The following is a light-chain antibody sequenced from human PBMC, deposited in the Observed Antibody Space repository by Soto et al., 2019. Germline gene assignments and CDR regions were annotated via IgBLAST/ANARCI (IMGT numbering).Light chain of an antibody. CDR3: QQYGSSPWT. Sequence: IAFTQSPGTLSLSPGERATLSCSASQSVSSSYLAWYQQKPCQAPRLLIYGASSRATGIPHRFSGSGSGTAFTLTISRLEHEDFAVDYCQQYGSSPWTFGQGTKVDIK. CDR1: QSVSSSY. J-gene: IGKJ1*01. V-gene: IGKV3-20*01. CDR2: GAS.